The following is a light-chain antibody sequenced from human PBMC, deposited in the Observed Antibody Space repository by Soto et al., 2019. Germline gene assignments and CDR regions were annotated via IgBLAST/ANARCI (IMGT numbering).Light chain of an antibody. CDR1: QSVSDN. Sequence: EIVMTQSPATLSVSPGERATLPCRASQSVSDNLAWYQQKPGQAPRLLTYGISTRATGIPARFSGGGSGTEFTLTISSLQSEDFAVYYCQQYNNWPLTFGGGTNVEIK. J-gene: IGKJ4*01. CDR3: QQYNNWPLT. V-gene: IGKV3-15*01. CDR2: GIS.